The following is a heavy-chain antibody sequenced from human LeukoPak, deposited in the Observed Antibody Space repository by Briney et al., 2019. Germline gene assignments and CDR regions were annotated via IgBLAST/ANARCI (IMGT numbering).Heavy chain of an antibody. CDR2: ISGSGSNM. J-gene: IGHJ6*02. CDR1: GFTFSSYE. Sequence: PGGSLRLSCAASGFTFSSYEMNWVRQAPGKGLEWVSYISGSGSNMYYADSVNGRFTTSRDNAKNSLYLQMNSLRAEDTTVYYCARRLPYYGMDVWGQGTTVTVSS. V-gene: IGHV3-48*03. CDR3: ARRLPYYGMDV.